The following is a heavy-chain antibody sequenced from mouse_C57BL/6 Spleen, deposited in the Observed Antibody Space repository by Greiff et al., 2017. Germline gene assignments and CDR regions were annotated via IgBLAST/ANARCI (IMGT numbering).Heavy chain of an antibody. D-gene: IGHD1-1*01. CDR1: GYTFTSYW. V-gene: IGHV1-55*01. CDR3: AISYYGSSAWFAY. Sequence: QVQLQQSGAELVKPGASVKMSCKASGYTFTSYWITWVKQRPGQGLEWIGDIYPGSGSTNYNEKFKSKATLTVDTSSSTAYMQLSSLTSEDSAVYYCAISYYGSSAWFAYWGQGTLVTVSA. CDR2: IYPGSGST. J-gene: IGHJ3*01.